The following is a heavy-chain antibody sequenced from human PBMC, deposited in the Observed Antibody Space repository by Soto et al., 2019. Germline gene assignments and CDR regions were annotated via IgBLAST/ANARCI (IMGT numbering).Heavy chain of an antibody. J-gene: IGHJ6*02. CDR2: IIPIVGIA. Sequence: QVQLVQSGAEVKKPGSSVKVSCKASGGTFSRNTLNWVRQAPGQGLEWMGRIIPIVGIANYAQKFQGRVRRSGSKSASTANMELSNLRPDDRAVYYCARGGDGVMAQPLLAYVVDVLGQGNSVTVSS. D-gene: IGHD2-21*01. V-gene: IGHV1-69*02. CDR3: ARGGDGVMAQPLLAYVVDV. CDR1: GGTFSRNT.